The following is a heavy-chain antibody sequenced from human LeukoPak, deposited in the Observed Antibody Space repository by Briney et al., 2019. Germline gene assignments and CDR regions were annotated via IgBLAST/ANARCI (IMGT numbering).Heavy chain of an antibody. CDR3: ARPRYSSGWYGIQH. J-gene: IGHJ1*01. CDR2: ISSSSSTI. V-gene: IGHV3-48*04. D-gene: IGHD6-19*01. CDR1: GFTFSSYS. Sequence: GGSLRLSCAASGFTFSSYSMNWVRQAPGKGLEWVSYISSSSSTIYYADSVKGRFTISRDNAKNSLYLQMNSLRAEDTAVYYCARPRYSSGWYGIQHWGQGTLVIVSS.